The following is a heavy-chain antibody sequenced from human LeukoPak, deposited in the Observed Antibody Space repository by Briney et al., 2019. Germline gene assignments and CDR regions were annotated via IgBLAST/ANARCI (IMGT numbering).Heavy chain of an antibody. J-gene: IGHJ4*02. Sequence: GGSLRLSCAASGFSFSSHGMSWVRQAPGKGLEWVSGIIGGAGSTYYADSVKGRFTISRDNAKNSLYLQMDSLRAEDTAVYYCARDQYYYDSSGYYRYFDYWGQGTLVTVSS. CDR2: IIGGAGST. D-gene: IGHD3-22*01. CDR1: GFSFSSHG. CDR3: ARDQYYYDSSGYYRYFDY. V-gene: IGHV3-23*01.